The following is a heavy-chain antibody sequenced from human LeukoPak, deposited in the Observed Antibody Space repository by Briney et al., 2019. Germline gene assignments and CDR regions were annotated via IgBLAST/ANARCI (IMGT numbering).Heavy chain of an antibody. J-gene: IGHJ4*02. Sequence: PGGSLRLSCAASRFSFSSFAMHWVRQAPGKGLEWVAVISYDGSNKYYADSVKGRFTISRDNSKNTLYLQMNSLRAEDTAVYYCAKDRGIISDYWGQGALVTVSS. CDR1: RFSFSSFA. CDR2: ISYDGSNK. CDR3: AKDRGIISDY. V-gene: IGHV3-30*14. D-gene: IGHD3-10*01.